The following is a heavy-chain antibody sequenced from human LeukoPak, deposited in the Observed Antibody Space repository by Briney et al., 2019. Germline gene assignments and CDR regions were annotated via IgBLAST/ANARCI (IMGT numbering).Heavy chain of an antibody. V-gene: IGHV5-51*01. Sequence: GESLKIFCKGSGYSFTSYWIGWVRQMPGKGLEWMGIIYPGDSDTRYSPSFQGQVTISADKSISTAYLQWSSLKASDTAMYYCARAIIAVAGTSPAFDIWGQGTMVTVSS. D-gene: IGHD6-19*01. CDR1: GYSFTSYW. CDR2: IYPGDSDT. CDR3: ARAIIAVAGTSPAFDI. J-gene: IGHJ3*02.